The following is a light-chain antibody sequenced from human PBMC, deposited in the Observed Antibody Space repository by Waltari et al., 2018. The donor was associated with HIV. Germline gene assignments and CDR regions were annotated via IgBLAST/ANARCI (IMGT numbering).Light chain of an antibody. J-gene: IGLJ2*01. Sequence: QSALTQPASVSGSPGQSITISCTGTTSDVGTYDFVSWYQQHPGKAPKLIIFEVRERPSGVSDRFSGSKSGNTASLTISGLQADDEADYYCCSFAASSTLLFGGGTRLTVL. CDR1: TSDVGTYDF. V-gene: IGLV2-23*02. CDR2: EVR. CDR3: CSFAASSTLL.